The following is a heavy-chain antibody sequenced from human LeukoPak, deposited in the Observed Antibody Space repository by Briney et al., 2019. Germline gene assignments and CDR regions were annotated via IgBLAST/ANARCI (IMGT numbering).Heavy chain of an antibody. D-gene: IGHD3-16*01. CDR1: GFTVSSNY. CDR3: GRGAVGALDY. Sequence: GGSLRLFCAASGFTVSSNYMSWVRQAPGKGLEWVSVIYSGGSTFYADSVKGRFTISRDNSKNTLYLQMNSLRAEDTAVYYCGRGAVGALDYWGQGTLVPVPS. CDR2: IYSGGST. V-gene: IGHV3-53*01. J-gene: IGHJ4*02.